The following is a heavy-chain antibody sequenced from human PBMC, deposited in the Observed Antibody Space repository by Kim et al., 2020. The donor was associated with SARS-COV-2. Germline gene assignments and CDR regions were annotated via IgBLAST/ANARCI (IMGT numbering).Heavy chain of an antibody. CDR3: VKDVLAGGADV. J-gene: IGHJ6*02. CDR2: IMWNSDGVGGI. CDR1: GFTFHDHA. Sequence: GGSLRLSCIASGFTFHDHAIHWVRQAPGKGLEWVSGIMWNSDGVGGIGYDDFVEGRFIIYRDKANNSLDLQMNSLRPEDTAFYYCVKDVLAGGADVWGQGTAVIVS. D-gene: IGHD3-3*02. V-gene: IGHV3-9*01.